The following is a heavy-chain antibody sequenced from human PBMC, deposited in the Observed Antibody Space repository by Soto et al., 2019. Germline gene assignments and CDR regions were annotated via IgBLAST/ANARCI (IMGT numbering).Heavy chain of an antibody. D-gene: IGHD2-21*02. J-gene: IGHJ4*02. Sequence: QVQLVQSGAEEKKPGASVKVSCKASGYTFTSYAMHWVRQAPGQRLEWMGWINAGNGNTKYSQKFQGRVTITRDRSASAAYMELSSLRSEDTAVYYCERSIVVVTALDYWGQGTLVTVAS. V-gene: IGHV1-3*05. CDR3: ERSIVVVTALDY. CDR2: INAGNGNT. CDR1: GYTFTSYA.